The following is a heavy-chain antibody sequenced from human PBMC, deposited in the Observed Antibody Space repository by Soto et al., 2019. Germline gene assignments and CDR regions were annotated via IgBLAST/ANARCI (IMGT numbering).Heavy chain of an antibody. CDR2: IIPIFGTA. D-gene: IGHD7-27*01. J-gene: IGHJ6*02. Sequence: GASVKVSCKASGGTFSSYAISWVRQAPGQGLEWMGGIIPIFGTANYAQKFQGRVTITADESTSTAYMELSSLRSEDTAVYYCARDARGDSHYYGMDVWGQGTTVTVSS. CDR3: ARDARGDSHYYGMDV. V-gene: IGHV1-69*13. CDR1: GGTFSSYA.